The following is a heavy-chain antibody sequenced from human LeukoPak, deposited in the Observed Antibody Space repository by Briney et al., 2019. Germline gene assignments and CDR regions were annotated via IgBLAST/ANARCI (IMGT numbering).Heavy chain of an antibody. J-gene: IGHJ3*02. V-gene: IGHV3-48*04. CDR2: ISSSSSTI. D-gene: IGHD3-10*02. CDR3: AIAVFGEAFDI. Sequence: GGSLRLSCAASGFTFSSYSMNWVRQAPGKGLEWVSYISSSSSTIYYADSVKGRFTISRDNAKNSLYLQMNSLRAEDTAVYYCAIAVFGEAFDIWGQGTMVTVSS. CDR1: GFTFSSYS.